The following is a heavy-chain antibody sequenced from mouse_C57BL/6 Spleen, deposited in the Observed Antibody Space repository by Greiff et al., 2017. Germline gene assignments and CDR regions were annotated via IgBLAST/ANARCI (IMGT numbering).Heavy chain of an antibody. Sequence: EVQLQQSGPELVKPGASVKISCKASGYTFTDYYMNWVKQSHGKSLEWIGDINPNNGGTSYNQKFKGKATLTVDKSSSTAYMELRSLTPEDSAVYYCARRDGNYPAWFAYWGQGTLVTVSA. J-gene: IGHJ3*01. CDR2: INPNNGGT. CDR1: GYTFTDYY. V-gene: IGHV1-26*01. D-gene: IGHD2-1*01. CDR3: ARRDGNYPAWFAY.